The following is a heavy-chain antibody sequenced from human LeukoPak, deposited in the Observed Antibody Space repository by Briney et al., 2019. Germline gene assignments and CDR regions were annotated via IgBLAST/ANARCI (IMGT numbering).Heavy chain of an antibody. CDR2: IYYGGST. CDR1: GGSISSYY. Sequence: SETLSLTCTVSGGSISSYYWSWIRQPPGKGLEWIGFIYYGGSTNYNPSLKSRVTISVDTSKNQFFLKLSSVTAADTAVYYCVRGRGPWGYWGQGTLVTVSS. J-gene: IGHJ4*02. CDR3: VRGRGPWGY. D-gene: IGHD3-10*01. V-gene: IGHV4-59*08.